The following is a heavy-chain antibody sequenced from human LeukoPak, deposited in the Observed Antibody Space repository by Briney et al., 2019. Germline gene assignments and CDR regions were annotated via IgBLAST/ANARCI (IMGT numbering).Heavy chain of an antibody. CDR1: GGSISSYY. CDR3: ARRDGYFIIDY. V-gene: IGHV4-59*01. Sequence: PSETLSLTCTVSGGSISSYYWSWIRQPPGKGLEWIGYIYYSGSTNYNPSLKSRVTISVDTPKNQFSLKLSSVTAADTAVYYCARRDGYFIIDYWGQGTLVTVSS. J-gene: IGHJ4*02. D-gene: IGHD5-24*01. CDR2: IYYSGST.